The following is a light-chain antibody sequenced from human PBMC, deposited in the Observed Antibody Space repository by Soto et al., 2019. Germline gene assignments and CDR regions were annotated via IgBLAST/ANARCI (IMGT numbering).Light chain of an antibody. J-gene: IGLJ3*02. V-gene: IGLV3-12*02. CDR2: SDN. CDR1: NIGSEV. CDR3: QVWDSSRHVL. Sequence: SYELTQPHSVSVATAQMARITCGGDNIGSEVVHWYQQKPGQDPVLVIYSDNNRPSGIPERLSGSNPGNTATQTISRVEAGDEADYYCQVWDSSRHVLFGGGTKLTVL.